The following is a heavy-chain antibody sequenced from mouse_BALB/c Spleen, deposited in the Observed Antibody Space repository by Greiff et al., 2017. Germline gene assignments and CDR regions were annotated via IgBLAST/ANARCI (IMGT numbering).Heavy chain of an antibody. V-gene: IGHV1-9*01. D-gene: IGHD1-1*01. J-gene: IGHJ1*01. CDR1: GYTFSSYW. CDR3: ARSYGSSYWYFDV. Sequence: VQLQQSGAELMKPGASVKISCKATGYTFSSYWIEWVKQRPGHGLEWIGEILPGSGSTNYNEKFKGKATFTADTSSNTAYMQLSSLTSEDSAVYYCARSYGSSYWYFDVWGAGTTVTVSS. CDR2: ILPGSGST.